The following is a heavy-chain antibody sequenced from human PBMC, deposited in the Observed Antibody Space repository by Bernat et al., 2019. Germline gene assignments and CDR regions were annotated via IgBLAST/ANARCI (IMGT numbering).Heavy chain of an antibody. CDR1: GFTFSSYA. V-gene: IGHV3-23*01. CDR3: AKGLWGGDGAPDAFDI. D-gene: IGHD2-21*02. Sequence: EVQLLESGGGLVQPGGSLRLSCAASGFTFSSYAMSWVRQAPGKGLEWVSAISGSGGSTYYADSVKGRFTISRDNSKNTLYLQMNSLRAEDTAVYYCAKGLWGGDGAPDAFDIWGQGTMVTVSS. CDR2: ISGSGGST. J-gene: IGHJ3*02.